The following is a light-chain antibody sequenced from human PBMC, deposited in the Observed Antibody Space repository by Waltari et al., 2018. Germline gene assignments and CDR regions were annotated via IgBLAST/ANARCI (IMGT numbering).Light chain of an antibody. Sequence: QSALTQPASVSGSPGQSISISRTGISSDVGCFNFVSWYQQHPGKAPKLMIYDFFNRPSGVSTRFSGSKSDNAASLAISGLQAEDEAVYYCSSYTASPPHVVFGGGTKVTVL. CDR2: DFF. CDR1: SSDVGCFNF. CDR3: SSYTASPPHVV. J-gene: IGLJ2*01. V-gene: IGLV2-14*03.